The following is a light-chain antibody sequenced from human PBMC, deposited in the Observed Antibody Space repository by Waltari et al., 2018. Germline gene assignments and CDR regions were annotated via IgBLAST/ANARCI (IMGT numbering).Light chain of an antibody. CDR2: AAS. CDR3: QQSFSSPWT. J-gene: IGKJ1*01. Sequence: DIQMTQSPSSLSASVGDTVTVTCRASQNIRTHLNWYQQKPATAPKPLIYAASTLHRGVPSRFSASASGTDFTLTVTNLQPDDFAVYFCQQSFSSPWTFGQGTRV. CDR1: QNIRTH. V-gene: IGKV1-39*01.